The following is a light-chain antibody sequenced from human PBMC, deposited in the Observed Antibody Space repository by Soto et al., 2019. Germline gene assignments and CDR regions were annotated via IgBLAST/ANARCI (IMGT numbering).Light chain of an antibody. CDR3: QQLNTYPLT. CDR1: QGISSY. CDR2: TAS. Sequence: DIQLTQSPSSLSAYVGDRISITCRASQGISSYLAWYQQKPGKAPHLLLYTASTLQSGVPSRFSGSGSGTDFTLTISSLQPEDFATYYCQQLNTYPLTFGGGTKVEIK. J-gene: IGKJ4*01. V-gene: IGKV1-9*01.